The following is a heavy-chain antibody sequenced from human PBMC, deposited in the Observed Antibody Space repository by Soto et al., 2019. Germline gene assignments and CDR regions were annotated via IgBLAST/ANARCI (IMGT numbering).Heavy chain of an antibody. J-gene: IGHJ6*02. CDR3: ARDSDSSSWYDDPYYYGMDV. V-gene: IGHV1-69*12. CDR1: GGTFSSYA. CDR2: IIPIFGTA. Sequence: QVQLVQSGAEVKKPGSSVKVSCKASGGTFSSYAISWVRQAPGQGLEWMGGIIPIFGTANYAQKFQGRVTITADESTRTAYMELSSLRSEDTAEYYCARDSDSSSWYDDPYYYGMDVWGQGTTVTVSS. D-gene: IGHD6-13*01.